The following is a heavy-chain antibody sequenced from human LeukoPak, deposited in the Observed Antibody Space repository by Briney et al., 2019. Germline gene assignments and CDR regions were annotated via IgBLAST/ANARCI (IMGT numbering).Heavy chain of an antibody. V-gene: IGHV1-46*01. CDR2: INPSGGST. D-gene: IGHD5-24*01. J-gene: IGHJ6*02. CDR3: ARDRWAGGYYYGMDV. CDR1: GYTFTSYY. Sequence: WASVKVSCKASGYTFTSYYMHWVRQAPGQGLEWMGIINPSGGSTGYAQKFQGRVTMTRDTSTSTVYMELSSLRSEDTAVYYCARDRWAGGYYYGMDVWGQGTTVTVSS.